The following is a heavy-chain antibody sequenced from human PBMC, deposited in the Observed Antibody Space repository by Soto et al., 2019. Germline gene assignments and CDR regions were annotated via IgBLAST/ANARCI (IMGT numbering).Heavy chain of an antibody. D-gene: IGHD6-19*01. V-gene: IGHV3-48*02. CDR2: MTSDMKTI. CDR1: GFTFRIYS. J-gene: IGHJ4*02. Sequence: EVQLVESGGGLVQPGGSLRLSCAASGFTFRIYSMNWIRQAPGKGLEWVSYMTSDMKTIHYADSVKGRFTISRDNARNSVYLQRTSLRDEDTVVYYCARSVEGHFDYWGQGTLVTVSS. CDR3: ARSVEGHFDY.